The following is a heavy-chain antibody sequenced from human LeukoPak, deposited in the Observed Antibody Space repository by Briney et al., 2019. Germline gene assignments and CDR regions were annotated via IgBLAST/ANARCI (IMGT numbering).Heavy chain of an antibody. V-gene: IGHV3-66*04. CDR3: ARQAYGHYLDH. CDR1: GLNVSTNY. D-gene: IGHD3-10*01. J-gene: IGHJ4*02. CDR2: TYRRGNT. Sequence: PGGSLRLSCAASGLNVSTNYMTWVRQAPGKGLEWVSVTYRRGNTDYADSVKGRFTISRDTSKNTLYLQMNSLRVEDTAMYYCARQAYGHYLDHWGQGTLVAVSS.